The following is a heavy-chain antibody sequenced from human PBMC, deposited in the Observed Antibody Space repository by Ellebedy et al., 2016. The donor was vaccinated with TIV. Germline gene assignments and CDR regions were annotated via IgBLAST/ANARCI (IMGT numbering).Heavy chain of an antibody. V-gene: IGHV3-21*06. J-gene: IGHJ4*02. CDR3: ARSAMAAAGDDY. D-gene: IGHD6-13*01. Sequence: GESLKFSCAASGFTFSNSWMAWVRQAPGKGLGWVSSISSNINYIYYADSVRGRFTISRDNAKSSLYLQINSLRADDTAVYYCARSAMAAAGDDYWGQGTLVTVSS. CDR1: GFTFSNSW. CDR2: ISSNINYI.